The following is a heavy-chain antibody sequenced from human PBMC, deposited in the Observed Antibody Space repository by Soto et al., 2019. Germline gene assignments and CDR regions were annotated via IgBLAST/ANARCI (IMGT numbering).Heavy chain of an antibody. CDR3: ASGTAMNAFDI. J-gene: IGHJ3*02. D-gene: IGHD5-18*01. V-gene: IGHV4-34*01. Sequence: PSETLSLTCAVYGGSFSGYYWSWIRQPPGKGLEWIGEINHSGSTNYNPSLKSRVTISVDTSKNQFSLKLSSVTAADMAVYYCASGTAMNAFDIWGQGTMVTVSS. CDR2: INHSGST. CDR1: GGSFSGYY.